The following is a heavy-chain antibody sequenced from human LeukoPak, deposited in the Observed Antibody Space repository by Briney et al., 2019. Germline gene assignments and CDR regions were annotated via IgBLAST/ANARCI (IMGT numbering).Heavy chain of an antibody. Sequence: VKPSETLSLTCTVSGGSISSYYWSWIRQPAGKGLEWIGRIYTSGSTNYNPSLKSRVTMSVDTSKNQFSLKLSSVTAADTAVYYCARGGTRSSSSFPLDYWGQGTLVTVSS. CDR3: ARGGTRSSSSFPLDY. CDR1: GGSISSYY. J-gene: IGHJ4*02. CDR2: IYTSGST. V-gene: IGHV4-4*07. D-gene: IGHD6-6*01.